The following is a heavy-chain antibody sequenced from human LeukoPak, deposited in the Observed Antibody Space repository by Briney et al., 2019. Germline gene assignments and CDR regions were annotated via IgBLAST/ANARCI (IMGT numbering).Heavy chain of an antibody. CDR2: ISSSSSTI. D-gene: IGHD2-15*01. Sequence: SGGSLRLSCAASGFTFSSYSMNWVRQAPGKGLEWVSYISSSSSTIYYADSVKGRFTISRDNAKNSLHLQMNSLRAEDTAVYYCARYCSGGSCSLMWGQGTLVTVSS. J-gene: IGHJ4*02. V-gene: IGHV3-48*04. CDR3: ARYCSGGSCSLM. CDR1: GFTFSSYS.